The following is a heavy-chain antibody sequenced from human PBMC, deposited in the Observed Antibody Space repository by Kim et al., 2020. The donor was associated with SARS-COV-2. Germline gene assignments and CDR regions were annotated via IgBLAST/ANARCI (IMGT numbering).Heavy chain of an antibody. Sequence: SETLSLTCAVYGGSFSGYYWSWIRQPTGKGLEWIGEINHSGSTNYNPSLKSLVTISVDTPKNQFSLKLSSVTAADTVVYYCARGQGRYSSSWYPQAFTSYYYGMDVWGQGTTVTVSS. CDR3: ARGQGRYSSSWYPQAFTSYYYGMDV. CDR2: INHSGST. J-gene: IGHJ6*02. CDR1: GGSFSGYY. V-gene: IGHV4-34*01. D-gene: IGHD6-13*01.